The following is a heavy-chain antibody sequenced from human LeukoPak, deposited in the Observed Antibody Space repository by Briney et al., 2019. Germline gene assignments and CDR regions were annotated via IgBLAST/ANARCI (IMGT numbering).Heavy chain of an antibody. J-gene: IGHJ5*02. Sequence: SETLSLTCAVYGGSFSGYYWSWIRQPPGKGLEWIVSIYHSGSSYYNPSLKSRVTISVDTSKNQFSLKLSSVTAADTAVYYCAKSSESLFDPWGQGTLVTVSS. CDR2: IYHSGSS. CDR3: AKSSESLFDP. V-gene: IGHV4-34*01. CDR1: GGSFSGYY. D-gene: IGHD3-10*01.